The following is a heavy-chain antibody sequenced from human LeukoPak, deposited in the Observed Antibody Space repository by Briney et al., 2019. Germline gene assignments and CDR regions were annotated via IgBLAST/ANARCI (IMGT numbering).Heavy chain of an antibody. CDR3: ARDWYMVRGFDY. CDR2: INPNSGGT. Sequence: GASVKVSCKASGYTFTGYYMHWVRQAPGQGLEWMGWINPNSGGTNYAQKFQGRVTMTRDTSISTAYMELRSLRSDDTAVYYCARDWYMVRGFDYWGQGTLVTVSS. D-gene: IGHD3-10*01. J-gene: IGHJ4*02. CDR1: GYTFTGYY. V-gene: IGHV1-2*02.